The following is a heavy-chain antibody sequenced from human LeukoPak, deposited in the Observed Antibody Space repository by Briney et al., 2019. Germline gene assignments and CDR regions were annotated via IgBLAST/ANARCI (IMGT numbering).Heavy chain of an antibody. V-gene: IGHV1-18*01. CDR1: DYTFTSYG. CDR3: AREWDHKYYFDY. D-gene: IGHD1-26*01. CDR2: ISAYNGNT. Sequence: ASVKVSCKASDYTFTSYGISWVRQAPGQGLEWMGWISAYNGNTNYAQKLQGRVTMTTDTSTSTAYMELRSLRSDDTAVYYCAREWDHKYYFDYWGQGTLVTVSS. J-gene: IGHJ4*02.